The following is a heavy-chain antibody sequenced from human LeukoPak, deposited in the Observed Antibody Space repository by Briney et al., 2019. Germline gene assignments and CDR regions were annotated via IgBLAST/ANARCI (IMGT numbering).Heavy chain of an antibody. CDR3: ARLKRTPTRPKPHSSSYYYYYMDV. V-gene: IGHV4-34*01. Sequence: ASETLSLTCAVYGGSFSGYYWSWIRQPPGKGLEWIGEINHSGSTNYNPSLKSRVTISVDTSKNQFSLKLSSVTAADTAVRYCARLKRTPTRPKPHSSSYYYYYMDVWGKGTTVTVSS. CDR2: INHSGST. CDR1: GGSFSGYY. J-gene: IGHJ6*03.